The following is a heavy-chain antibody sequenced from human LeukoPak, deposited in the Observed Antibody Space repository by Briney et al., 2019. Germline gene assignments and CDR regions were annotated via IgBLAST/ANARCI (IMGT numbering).Heavy chain of an antibody. CDR2: ISYDGSNK. J-gene: IGHJ4*02. D-gene: IGHD6-19*01. CDR1: GFTFSSYG. CDR3: AKDPSVAGTSGY. V-gene: IGHV3-30*18. Sequence: GGSLRLSCAASGFTFSSYGMHWVRQAPGKGLEWVAVISYDGSNKYYADSVKGRFTISRDNSKNTLYLQMNSLRAEDTAVYYCAKDPSVAGTSGYWGQGALVTVSS.